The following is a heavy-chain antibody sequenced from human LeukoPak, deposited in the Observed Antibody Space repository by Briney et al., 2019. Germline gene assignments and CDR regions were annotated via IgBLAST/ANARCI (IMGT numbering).Heavy chain of an antibody. Sequence: PWASVKVSCKASGYTFTSYDINWVRQATGQGLEWMGWMNPNSGNTGYAQKFQGRVTITRNTSISTAYMELSSLRSEDTAVYYCAIRGWYTAWFDPWGQGTLVTVSS. CDR3: AIRGWYTAWFDP. CDR1: GYTFTSYD. CDR2: MNPNSGNT. V-gene: IGHV1-8*03. J-gene: IGHJ5*02. D-gene: IGHD6-19*01.